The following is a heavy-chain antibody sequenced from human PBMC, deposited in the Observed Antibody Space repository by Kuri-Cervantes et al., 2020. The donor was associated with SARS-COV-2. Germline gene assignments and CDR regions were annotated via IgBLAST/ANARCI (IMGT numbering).Heavy chain of an antibody. D-gene: IGHD3-3*01. CDR1: GFTFSSYA. V-gene: IGHV3-23*01. CDR3: AKAYYDFWSGYYRGGYYFDY. Sequence: GGSLRFSCAASGFTFSSYAMSWVRQAPGKRLEWVSAISGSGGSTYYADSVKGRFTISRDNSKNTLYLQMNSLRAEDTAVYYCAKAYYDFWSGYYRGGYYFDYWGQGTLVTVSS. J-gene: IGHJ4*02. CDR2: ISGSGGST.